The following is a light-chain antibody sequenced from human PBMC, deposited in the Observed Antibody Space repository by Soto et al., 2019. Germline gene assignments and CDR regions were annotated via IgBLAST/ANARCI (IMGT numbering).Light chain of an antibody. J-gene: IGKJ3*01. CDR2: GAS. CDR3: QQYGRSPFT. Sequence: EIVLTQSPGNLSLSPGERATLSCRASQSVSSNNLAWYQQRPGQAPRVVIYGASTRATGIPERFSGSGSGTDFTLTISRLEPEDFAVYYCQQYGRSPFTFGPGTKVDLK. CDR1: QSVSSNN. V-gene: IGKV3-20*01.